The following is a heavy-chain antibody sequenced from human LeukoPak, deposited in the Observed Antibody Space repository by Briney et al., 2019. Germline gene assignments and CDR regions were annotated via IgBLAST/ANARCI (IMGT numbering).Heavy chain of an antibody. CDR3: ARDGGGSCPLDY. J-gene: IGHJ4*02. CDR1: GFTFSSYA. Sequence: GGSLRLSCAASGFTFSSYAMHWVRQAPGKGLEWVAVISYDGSNKYYADSVKGRFTISRDNSKNTLYLQMNSLRAEDTAVYYCARDGGGSCPLDYWGQGTLVTVSS. CDR2: ISYDGSNK. V-gene: IGHV3-30-3*01. D-gene: IGHD2-15*01.